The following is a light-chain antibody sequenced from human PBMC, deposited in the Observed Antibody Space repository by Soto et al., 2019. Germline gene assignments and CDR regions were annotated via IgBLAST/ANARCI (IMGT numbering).Light chain of an antibody. J-gene: IGKJ1*01. CDR3: QQYNNWSPWT. Sequence: VLPKSHAPLPLSPGERAPLSCRASKGVGSDYLAWYLQKPGQAPRLLIYGASTRATGIPARCSGSGSGTEFTLTISSLQSEDFSAYYCQQYNNWSPWTFGQGTKVDIK. CDR1: KGVGSD. V-gene: IGKV3-15*01. CDR2: GAS.